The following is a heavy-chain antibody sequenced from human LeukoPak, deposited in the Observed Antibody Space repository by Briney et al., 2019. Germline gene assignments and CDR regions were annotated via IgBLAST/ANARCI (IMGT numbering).Heavy chain of an antibody. Sequence: ASVKVSCKASGYTFTPYYIHWMRQAPGQGLEWVGWINPNSGGSHHARRFQGRVTVTSDTSINTAYMELTSLTTDDTAVYYCARGPRYGESGYDLGPYWGQGTLVTVSS. J-gene: IGHJ4*02. D-gene: IGHD5-12*01. CDR1: GYTFTPYY. CDR2: INPNSGGS. V-gene: IGHV1-2*02. CDR3: ARGPRYGESGYDLGPY.